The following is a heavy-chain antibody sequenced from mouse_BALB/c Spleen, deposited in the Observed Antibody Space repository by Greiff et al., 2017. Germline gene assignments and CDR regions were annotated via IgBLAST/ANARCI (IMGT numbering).Heavy chain of an antibody. V-gene: IGHV5-9-4*01. CDR1: GFTFSSYA. CDR3: ASQHAMDY. CDR2: ISSGGSYT. J-gene: IGHJ4*01. Sequence: EVQVVESGGGLVKPGGSLKLSCAASGFTFSSYAMSWVRQSPEKRLEWVAEISSGGSYTYYPDTVTGRFTISRDNAKNTLYLEMSSLRSEDTAMYYCASQHAMDYWGQGTSVTVSS.